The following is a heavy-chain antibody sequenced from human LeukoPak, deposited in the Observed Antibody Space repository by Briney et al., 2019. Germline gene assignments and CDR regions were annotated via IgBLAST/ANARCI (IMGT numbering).Heavy chain of an antibody. Sequence: SETLSLTCAVYGGSFSGYYWSWIRQPPGKGLEWIGEINHSGSTNYNPSLKSRVTISVDTSKNQFSLKLSSVTAADTAVYYCARGLRWPQAFDIWGQGTMVTVSS. J-gene: IGHJ3*02. V-gene: IGHV4-34*01. CDR1: GGSFSGYY. CDR2: INHSGST. D-gene: IGHD4-23*01. CDR3: ARGLRWPQAFDI.